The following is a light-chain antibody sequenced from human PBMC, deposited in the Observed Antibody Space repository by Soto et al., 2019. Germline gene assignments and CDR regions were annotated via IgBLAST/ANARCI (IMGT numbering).Light chain of an antibody. J-gene: IGLJ2*01. Sequence: QSVLTQPASGSGFPGQSITISCTGTSSDVGGYNYVSWYQQHPGKAPKLMIYDVSNRPSGVSNRFSGSKSGNTASLTISGLQAEDEADYYCSSYTSSSTPVVFGGGTKLTVL. CDR3: SSYTSSSTPVV. V-gene: IGLV2-14*01. CDR2: DVS. CDR1: SSDVGGYNY.